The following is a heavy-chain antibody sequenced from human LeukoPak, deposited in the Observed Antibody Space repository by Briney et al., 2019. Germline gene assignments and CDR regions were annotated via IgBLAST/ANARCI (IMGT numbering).Heavy chain of an antibody. J-gene: IGHJ4*02. V-gene: IGHV1-2*02. D-gene: IGHD3-22*01. CDR1: GYTFTGYY. CDR3: ARTLCGYYDSSGYFPLDY. Sequence: ASVKVSCKASGYTFTGYYMHWVRQAPGQGLEWMGWINPNSGGTNYAQKFQGRVTMTRDTSISTAYMELSRLRSDDTAVYYCARTLCGYYDSSGYFPLDYWGQGTLVTVSS. CDR2: INPNSGGT.